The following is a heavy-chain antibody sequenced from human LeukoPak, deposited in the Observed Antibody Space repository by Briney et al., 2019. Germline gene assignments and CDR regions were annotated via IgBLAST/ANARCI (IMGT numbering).Heavy chain of an antibody. CDR3: ARAEYDSSLGFAY. D-gene: IGHD3-22*01. Sequence: GGSLRLSCAASGFTVSSDYMSWVRQAPGKGLEWVTLISSYHSTYYADSVKGRFTISRDNSKNTLYLQMNSLRAEDTAVYFCARAEYDSSLGFAYWGQGTLVTVSS. CDR1: GFTVSSDY. J-gene: IGHJ4*02. CDR2: ISSYHST. V-gene: IGHV3-53*01.